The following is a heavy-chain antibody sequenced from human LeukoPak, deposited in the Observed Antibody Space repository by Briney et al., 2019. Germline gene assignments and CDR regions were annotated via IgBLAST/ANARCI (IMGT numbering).Heavy chain of an antibody. CDR2: IRSKAYGGTT. J-gene: IGHJ4*02. D-gene: IGHD4-11*01. V-gene: IGHV3-49*03. CDR1: GFTFGDYA. Sequence: GGSLRLSCTASGFTFGDYAMSWFRQAPGKGLEWVGFIRSKAYGGTTEYAASVKGRFTISRDDSKSIAYLQMNSLKTEDTAVYYCTRVGGSNYVAYYFDYWGQRTLVTVSS. CDR3: TRVGGSNYVAYYFDY.